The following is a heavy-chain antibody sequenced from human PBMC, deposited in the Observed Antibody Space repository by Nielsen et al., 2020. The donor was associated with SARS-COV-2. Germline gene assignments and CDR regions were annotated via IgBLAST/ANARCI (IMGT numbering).Heavy chain of an antibody. CDR3: ARGRGVRGVINDY. CDR2: INHSGST. V-gene: IGHV4-34*01. D-gene: IGHD3-10*01. J-gene: IGHJ4*02. Sequence: SETLSLTCAVYGGSFSGYYWSWIRQPPGKGLEWIGEINHSGSTNYNPSLKSRVTISVDTSKNQFSLKLSSVTAADTAVYYCARGRGVRGVINDYWGQGTLVTVSS. CDR1: GGSFSGYY.